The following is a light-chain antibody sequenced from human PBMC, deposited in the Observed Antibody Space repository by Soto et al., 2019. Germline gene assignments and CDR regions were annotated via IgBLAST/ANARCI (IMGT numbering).Light chain of an antibody. Sequence: DFVMTQSPDSLAVSLGERATFNCKSSQSVLSSSNNKNFLAWFQQRPGQPPKLLIYWASTRESGVPDRFSGSGSGTDFTLTISSLEAEDVAVYYCQQYYAAPLTFGGGTKVEIK. V-gene: IGKV4-1*01. J-gene: IGKJ4*01. CDR1: QSVLSSSNNKNF. CDR3: QQYYAAPLT. CDR2: WAS.